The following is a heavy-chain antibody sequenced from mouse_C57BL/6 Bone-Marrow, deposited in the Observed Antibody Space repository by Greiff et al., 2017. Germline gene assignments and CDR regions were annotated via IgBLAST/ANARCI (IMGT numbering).Heavy chain of an antibody. CDR1: GYTFTSYW. CDR2: IDPSDSYT. V-gene: IGHV1-50*01. Sequence: QVQLQQPGAELVKPGASVKLSCKASGYTFTSYWMQWVKQRPGQGLEWIGEIDPSDSYTNYNQKFKGKATLTVDTSSSTAYMQLSSLTSEDSAVYYCAREHYYYGSSYGYFDVWGTGTTVTVSS. CDR3: AREHYYYGSSYGYFDV. D-gene: IGHD1-1*01. J-gene: IGHJ1*03.